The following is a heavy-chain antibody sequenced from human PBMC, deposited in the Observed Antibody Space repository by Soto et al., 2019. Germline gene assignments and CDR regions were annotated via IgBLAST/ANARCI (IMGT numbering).Heavy chain of an antibody. D-gene: IGHD3-9*01. J-gene: IGHJ3*02. Sequence: GGSLRLSCASSGFTFSSYAMSLVRQAPGKGLEWVAAISGGGGGTYYADPVKGRFTISRDNSRNTLHLQMNNLRAEDTATYYCVKDKKYDILSAWDALDIWGHGTLVTVSS. CDR2: ISGGGGGT. CDR3: VKDKKYDILSAWDALDI. V-gene: IGHV3-23*01. CDR1: GFTFSSYA.